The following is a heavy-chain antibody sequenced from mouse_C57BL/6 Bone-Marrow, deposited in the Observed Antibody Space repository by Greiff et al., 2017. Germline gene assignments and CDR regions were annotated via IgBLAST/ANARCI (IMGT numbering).Heavy chain of an antibody. CDR1: GYAFTNYL. V-gene: IGHV1-54*01. CDR2: INPGSGGT. Sequence: VQLQQSGAELVRPGTSVKVSCKASGYAFTNYLIEWVKQRPGQGLEWIGVINPGSGGTNYNEKFKGKATLTADKSSSTAYMQRSSLTSEDSAVYFCARRDSNYPAWFAYWGQGTLVTVSA. CDR3: ARRDSNYPAWFAY. J-gene: IGHJ3*01. D-gene: IGHD2-5*01.